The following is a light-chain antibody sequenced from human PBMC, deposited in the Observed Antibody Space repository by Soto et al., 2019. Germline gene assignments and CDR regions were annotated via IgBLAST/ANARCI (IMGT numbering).Light chain of an antibody. Sequence: QSVLTQPASGYGSPGQSITISCTGTSSDVGSYNLVSWYQQHPGKAPKLMIYEGSKRPSGVSNRFSGSKSGNTASLTISGLQAEDEADYYCCSYAGSSPYVFGTGTKVTV. CDR1: SSDVGSYNL. J-gene: IGLJ1*01. V-gene: IGLV2-23*01. CDR3: CSYAGSSPYV. CDR2: EGS.